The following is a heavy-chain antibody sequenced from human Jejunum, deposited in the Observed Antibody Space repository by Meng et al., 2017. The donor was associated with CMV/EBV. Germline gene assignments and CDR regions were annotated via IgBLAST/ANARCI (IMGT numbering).Heavy chain of an antibody. Sequence: IGWGRQMPGKGLEWMGIIYPGDSDTRYSPSFQGQVTISADKSISTAYLQWSSLKASDTAMYYCARWDCSGTSCYGNFFYYYGMDVWGQGTTVTVSS. V-gene: IGHV5-51*01. J-gene: IGHJ6*02. D-gene: IGHD2-2*01. CDR2: IYPGDSDT. CDR3: ARWDCSGTSCYGNFFYYYGMDV.